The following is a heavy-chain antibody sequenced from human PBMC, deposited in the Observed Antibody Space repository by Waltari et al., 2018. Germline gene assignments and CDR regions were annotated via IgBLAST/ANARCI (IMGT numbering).Heavy chain of an antibody. J-gene: IGHJ4*02. CDR3: ARDTGIAVAGYDY. V-gene: IGHV3-53*01. Sequence: EVQLVESGGGLIQPGGSLRLSCAASGFTVSSNYMSWVRQAPGKGLGWVSVIYRGGSTYYADSVKCRFTISRDNSKNTLYLQMNSLRAEDTAVYYCARDTGIAVAGYDYWGQGTLVTVSS. CDR2: IYRGGST. D-gene: IGHD6-19*01. CDR1: GFTVSSNY.